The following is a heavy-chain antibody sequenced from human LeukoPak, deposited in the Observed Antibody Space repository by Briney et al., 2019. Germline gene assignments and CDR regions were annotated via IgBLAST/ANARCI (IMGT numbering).Heavy chain of an antibody. CDR1: GYSFTNYW. V-gene: IGHV5-51*01. J-gene: IGHJ4*02. CDR2: IYPGDSDT. CDR3: ARLETSGYAYAPFDY. Sequence: GESLQISCKGSGYSFTNYWIGWVRQMPGKGLEWMGIIYPGDSDTRYSPSFQGQVTISPDKAISTSYLQWSSLKASDTAMYYCARLETSGYAYAPFDYWGQGTLVTVSS. D-gene: IGHD5-12*01.